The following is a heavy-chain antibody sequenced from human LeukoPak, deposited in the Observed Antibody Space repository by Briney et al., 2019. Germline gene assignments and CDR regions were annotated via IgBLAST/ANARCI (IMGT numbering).Heavy chain of an antibody. CDR2: ISSSGSTI. V-gene: IGHV3-48*03. CDR3: ARVDGDGDYAYYFDY. Sequence: GGSLRLSCAASGFTFSSYEMNWVRQAPGKGLEWVSYISSSGSTIYYADSVKGRFTISRDNAKNSLYLQMNSLRAEDTAVYYCARVDGDGDYAYYFDYWGQGTLVTVSS. CDR1: GFTFSSYE. D-gene: IGHD4-17*01. J-gene: IGHJ4*02.